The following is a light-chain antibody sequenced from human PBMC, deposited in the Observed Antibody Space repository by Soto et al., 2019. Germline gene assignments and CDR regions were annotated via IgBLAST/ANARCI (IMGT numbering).Light chain of an antibody. CDR3: QQSYSLPRA. Sequence: DIQMTQSPSSLSASVGDRVTITCRASQSISSYLNWYQQKPGKAPKLLIYAASTLQSGVPSRFSGSGSGTDFTLTISSLRPEDFATYYCQQSYSLPRAFGPGTRVDI. J-gene: IGKJ1*01. V-gene: IGKV1-39*01. CDR2: AAS. CDR1: QSISSY.